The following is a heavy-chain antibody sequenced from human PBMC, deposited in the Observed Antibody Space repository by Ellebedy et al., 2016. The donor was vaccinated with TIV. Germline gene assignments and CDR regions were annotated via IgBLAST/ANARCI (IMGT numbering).Heavy chain of an antibody. CDR3: GKGILVVVTPALDH. CDR2: ITASGSR. D-gene: IGHD3-22*01. CDR1: GFTFSDNA. J-gene: IGHJ4*02. Sequence: GESLKISCTASGFTFSDNAMTWVRQAPGKGLEWVSAITASGSRHYADSVKGRFTISRDNSKNTVYLQMSSLRAEDTAVYYCGKGILVVVTPALDHWGQGTLVTVSS. V-gene: IGHV3-23*01.